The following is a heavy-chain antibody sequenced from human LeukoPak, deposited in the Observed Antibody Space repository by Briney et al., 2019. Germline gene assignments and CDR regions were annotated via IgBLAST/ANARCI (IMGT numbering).Heavy chain of an antibody. V-gene: IGHV3-11*05. Sequence: PGGSLRLSCAASEFTVSSNYMSWVRQAPGKGLEWVSYISSSSSYTNYADSVKGRFTISRDNAKNSLYLQMNSLRAEDTAVYYCARDLVEDYGGNPDLAFDIWGQGTMVTVSS. D-gene: IGHD4-23*01. CDR3: ARDLVEDYGGNPDLAFDI. CDR1: EFTVSSNY. CDR2: ISSSSSYT. J-gene: IGHJ3*02.